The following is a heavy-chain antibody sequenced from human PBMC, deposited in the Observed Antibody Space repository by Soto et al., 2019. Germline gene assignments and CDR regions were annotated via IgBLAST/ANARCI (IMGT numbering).Heavy chain of an antibody. CDR1: GFTFSSYG. V-gene: IGHV3-30*18. Sequence: QVQLVESGGGVVQPGRSLRLSCAASGFTFSSYGMHWVRQAPGKGLEWVAVISYDGSNKYYADSVKGRFTISRDNSKNTLYLQMNSLRAEDTAVYYCANLIPGAMVDYWGQGTLVTVSS. J-gene: IGHJ4*02. D-gene: IGHD5-18*01. CDR3: ANLIPGAMVDY. CDR2: ISYDGSNK.